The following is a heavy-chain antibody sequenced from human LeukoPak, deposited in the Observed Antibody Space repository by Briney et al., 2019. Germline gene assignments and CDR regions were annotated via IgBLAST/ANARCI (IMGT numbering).Heavy chain of an antibody. CDR2: ISYDGSNK. Sequence: GGSLRLSCAASGFTFSSYAMHWVRQAPGKGLEWVAVISYDGSNKYYADSVKGRFTISRDNSKNTLYLQMNSLRAEDTAVYYCARERARGVTTKHYYCYGMDVWGQGTTVTVSS. D-gene: IGHD4-17*01. CDR1: GFTFSSYA. V-gene: IGHV3-30-3*01. CDR3: ARERARGVTTKHYYCYGMDV. J-gene: IGHJ6*02.